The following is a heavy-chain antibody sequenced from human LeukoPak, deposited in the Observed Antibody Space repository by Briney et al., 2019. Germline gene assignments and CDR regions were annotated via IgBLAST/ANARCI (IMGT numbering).Heavy chain of an antibody. CDR2: IYYSGST. Sequence: SQTLSLTCTVSGGSISSGGYYWSWIRQHPGKGLEWIGYIYYSGSTYYNPSLKSRVTISVYRAKNQFSLKLSSVTAPDTAVYYCARVGDFWRGYHGWFDPWGQGTLVTVSS. CDR1: GGSISSGGYY. D-gene: IGHD3-3*01. V-gene: IGHV4-31*03. CDR3: ARVGDFWRGYHGWFDP. J-gene: IGHJ5*02.